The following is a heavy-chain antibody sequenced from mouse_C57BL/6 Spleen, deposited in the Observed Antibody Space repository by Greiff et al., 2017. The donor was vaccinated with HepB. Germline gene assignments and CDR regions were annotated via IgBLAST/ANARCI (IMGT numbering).Heavy chain of an antibody. Sequence: QVQLKESGAELVMPGASVKLSCKASGYTFTSYWMHWVKQRPGQGLEWIGEIDPSDSYTNYNQKFKGKSTLTVDKSSSTAYMQLSSLTSEDSAVYYCAREGVYYGSRRAWFAYWGQGTLVTVSA. V-gene: IGHV1-69*01. CDR2: IDPSDSYT. J-gene: IGHJ3*01. D-gene: IGHD1-1*01. CDR3: AREGVYYGSRRAWFAY. CDR1: GYTFTSYW.